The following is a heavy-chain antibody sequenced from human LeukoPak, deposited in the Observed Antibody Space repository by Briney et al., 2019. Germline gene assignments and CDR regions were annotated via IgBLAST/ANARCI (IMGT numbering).Heavy chain of an antibody. CDR2: ISGGGDIT. Sequence: GGSLRLSCAASGFTFSSYAMNWVRQAPGKGLEWVSAISGGGDITYYAGSVKGRFTISRDNSKNTLYLQVSSLRAEDTAVYYCAKDRGYWGQGTLVTVSS. CDR3: AKDRGY. V-gene: IGHV3-23*01. J-gene: IGHJ4*02. CDR1: GFTFSSYA.